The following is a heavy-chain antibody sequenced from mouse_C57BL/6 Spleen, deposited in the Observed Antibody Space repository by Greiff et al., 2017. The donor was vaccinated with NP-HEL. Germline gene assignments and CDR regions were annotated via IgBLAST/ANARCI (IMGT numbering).Heavy chain of an antibody. CDR2: IDPSDSYT. V-gene: IGHV1-59*01. D-gene: IGHD2-1*01. J-gene: IGHJ2*01. CDR3: AVYYGNYPYYFDY. CDR1: GYTFTSYW. Sequence: VQLQQPGAELVRPGTSVKLSCKASGYTFTSYWMHWVKQRPGQGLEWIGVIDPSDSYTNYNQKFKGKATLTVDTSSSTAYMQLSSLTSEDSAVYYCAVYYGNYPYYFDYWGQGTTLTVSS.